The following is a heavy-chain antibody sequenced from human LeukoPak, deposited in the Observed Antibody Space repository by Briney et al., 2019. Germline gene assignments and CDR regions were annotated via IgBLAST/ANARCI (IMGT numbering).Heavy chain of an antibody. Sequence: ASVKVSCKASGYTFTGYYMHWVRQAPGQGLEWMGWINPNSGSTNYAQKFQGRVTMTRDTSISTAYMELSRLRSDDTAVYYCARATTYYYDSSGYYYDHDAFDIWGQGTMVTVSS. D-gene: IGHD3-22*01. J-gene: IGHJ3*02. CDR3: ARATTYYYDSSGYYYDHDAFDI. CDR1: GYTFTGYY. V-gene: IGHV1-2*02. CDR2: INPNSGST.